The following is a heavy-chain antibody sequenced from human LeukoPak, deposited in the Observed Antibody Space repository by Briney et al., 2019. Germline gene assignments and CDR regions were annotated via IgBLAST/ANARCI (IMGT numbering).Heavy chain of an antibody. CDR2: IYYSGST. Sequence: SETLSLTCSVSGVSIISTTYYWSWIRQPPGKGLEWIGYIYYSGSTNYNPSLKSRVTISVDTSKNQFSLKLSSVTAADTAVYYCARSIAVAGLYFDYWGQGTLVTVSS. V-gene: IGHV4-61*05. J-gene: IGHJ4*02. CDR1: GVSIISTTYY. CDR3: ARSIAVAGLYFDY. D-gene: IGHD6-19*01.